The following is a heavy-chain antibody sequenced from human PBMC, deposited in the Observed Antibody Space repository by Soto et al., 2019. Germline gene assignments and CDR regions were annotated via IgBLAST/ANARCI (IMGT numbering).Heavy chain of an antibody. CDR1: GGTFSSYA. V-gene: IGHV1-69*01. Sequence: QVQLVQSGAGVKKPGSSVKVSCKASGGTFSSYAISWVRQAPGQGVEWMGVIIPIFGTANYAQKFQGRVTITANESTSTAYMELSSLRSEDTAVYYCARGVGSGYDQDAFDIWGQGTMVTVSS. CDR3: ARGVGSGYDQDAFDI. D-gene: IGHD5-12*01. CDR2: IIPIFGTA. J-gene: IGHJ3*02.